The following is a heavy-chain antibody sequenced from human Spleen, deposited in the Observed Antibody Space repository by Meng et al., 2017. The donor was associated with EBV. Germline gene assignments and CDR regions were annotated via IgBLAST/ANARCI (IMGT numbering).Heavy chain of an antibody. D-gene: IGHD6-19*01. J-gene: IGHJ4*02. CDR2: ISYSGNT. V-gene: IGHV4-39*06. CDR3: AREYNSGWKYYFDY. CDR1: GGFISSSSYD. Sequence: QESGPGLVKSSETLSLTCTVSGGFISSSSYDWGWIRQPPGRGLEWIGTISYSGNTYYNPSLKSRVTISEDASENQFALKVSSVTAADTAVYYCAREYNSGWKYYFDYWGQGTLVTVSS.